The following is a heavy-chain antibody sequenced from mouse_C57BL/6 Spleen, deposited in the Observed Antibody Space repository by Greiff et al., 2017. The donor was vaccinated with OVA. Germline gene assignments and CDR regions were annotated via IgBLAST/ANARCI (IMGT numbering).Heavy chain of an antibody. CDR1: GFTFSSYG. D-gene: IGHD4-1*02. J-gene: IGHJ4*01. V-gene: IGHV5-6*01. CDR2: ISSGGSYT. CDR3: ARHSLNWDYYAMDY. Sequence: EVQRVESGGDLVKPGGSLKLSCAASGFTFSSYGMSWVRQTPDKRLEWVATISSGGSYTYYPDSVKGRFTISRDNAKNTLYLQMSSLKSEDTAMYYCARHSLNWDYYAMDYWGQGTSVTVSS.